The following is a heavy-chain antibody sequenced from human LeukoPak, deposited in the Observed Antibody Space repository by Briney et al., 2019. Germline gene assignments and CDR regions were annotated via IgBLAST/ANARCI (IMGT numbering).Heavy chain of an antibody. Sequence: GGSPRLSCAASGFSFSTYSINWVRQAPGKGLEWISYISSSSNVIYYADSVKGRFTISRDNAKNSLYLQMNSLRAEDTAVYYCAYVGWEFQLYWGQGTLVTVSS. J-gene: IGHJ4*02. CDR2: ISSSSNVI. V-gene: IGHV3-48*04. D-gene: IGHD1-26*01. CDR1: GFSFSTYS. CDR3: AYVGWEFQLY.